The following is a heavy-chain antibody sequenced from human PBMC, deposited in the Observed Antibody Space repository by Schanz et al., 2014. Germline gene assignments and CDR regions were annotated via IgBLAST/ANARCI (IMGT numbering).Heavy chain of an antibody. CDR1: GYTFSSYG. Sequence: QVQLVQSGAEVKKPGSSVKVSCKASGYTFSSYGITWVRQAPGQGLEWMGWIISILGIPNYAQNFQGRVTITADKSTSTAYMELTSLRSEDTAVYYCAGTYCSSTSCYTGYYYMDVWGKGTTVTVSS. CDR2: IISILGIP. J-gene: IGHJ6*03. D-gene: IGHD2-2*02. V-gene: IGHV1-69*02. CDR3: AGTYCSSTSCYTGYYYMDV.